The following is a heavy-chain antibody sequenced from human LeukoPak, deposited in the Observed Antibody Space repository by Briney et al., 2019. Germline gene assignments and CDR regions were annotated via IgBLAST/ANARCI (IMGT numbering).Heavy chain of an antibody. V-gene: IGHV3-11*03. J-gene: IGHJ4*02. D-gene: IGHD2-15*01. Sequence: GGALRLSCAASGFTFSPFFMTLIRPAPEKGLEWVSYISSGSEDTLYADSLKGRVTISRDKAKKSLYLQISRLTAEATAVYYSVGPPCLRGGYCHTHSWGQGTLVTVDS. CDR3: VGPPCLRGGYCHTHS. CDR1: GFTFSPFF. CDR2: ISSGSEDT.